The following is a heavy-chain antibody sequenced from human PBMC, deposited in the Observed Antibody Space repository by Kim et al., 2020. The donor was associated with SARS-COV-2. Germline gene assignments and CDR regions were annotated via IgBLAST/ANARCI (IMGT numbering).Heavy chain of an antibody. CDR2: ISGSGTSI. J-gene: IGHJ4*02. Sequence: GGSLRLSCTASGFTFSDHYMSWIRQAPGKGLEWVSFISGSGTSIFYADSVKGRFTISRDNTKNSLYLQINSLRAEDTAIYYCARETMTTQNWGQGTLATVSP. CDR1: GFTFSDHY. CDR3: ARETMTTQN. V-gene: IGHV3-11*01. D-gene: IGHD4-17*01.